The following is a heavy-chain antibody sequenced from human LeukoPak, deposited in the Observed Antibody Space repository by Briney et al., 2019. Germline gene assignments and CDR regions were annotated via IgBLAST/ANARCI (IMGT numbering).Heavy chain of an antibody. V-gene: IGHV1-8*01. Sequence: GASVKVSCKASGYTFTSYDINWVRQATGQGLEWMGWMNPNSGNTGYAQKFQGRVTMTRNTSISTAYMELSSLRFEDTAVYYCARRDDYGGDLDYWGQGTLATVSS. CDR2: MNPNSGNT. CDR3: ARRDDYGGDLDY. J-gene: IGHJ4*02. CDR1: GYTFTSYD. D-gene: IGHD4-23*01.